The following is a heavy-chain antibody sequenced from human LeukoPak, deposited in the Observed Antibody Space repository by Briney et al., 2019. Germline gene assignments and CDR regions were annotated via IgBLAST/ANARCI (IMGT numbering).Heavy chain of an antibody. CDR3: ARDSSGYFYGNAFDI. CDR2: IYYSGST. CDR1: GGSISSSSYY. D-gene: IGHD3-22*01. V-gene: IGHV4-39*01. Sequence: SETLSLTCTVSGGSISSSSYYWGWIRQPPGKGLEWIGSIYYSGSTYHNPYLKSRVTISVDTSKNQFSLKLSSVTAADTAVYYCARDSSGYFYGNAFDIWGQGTMVTVSS. J-gene: IGHJ3*02.